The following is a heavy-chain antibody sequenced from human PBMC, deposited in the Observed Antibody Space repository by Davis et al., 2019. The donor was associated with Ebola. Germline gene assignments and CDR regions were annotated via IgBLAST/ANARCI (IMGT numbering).Heavy chain of an antibody. CDR1: GFTFSSYG. J-gene: IGHJ2*01. Sequence: GESLKISCAASGFTFSSYGMHWVRQAPGKGLEWVAVISYDGSNIYYADSVKGRFTISRDNSKNTLYLQMNSLRAEDTAVYYCAKTGTMPGWYFDLWGRGTLVTVSS. CDR3: AKTGTMPGWYFDL. V-gene: IGHV3-30*18. CDR2: ISYDGSNI. D-gene: IGHD1-1*01.